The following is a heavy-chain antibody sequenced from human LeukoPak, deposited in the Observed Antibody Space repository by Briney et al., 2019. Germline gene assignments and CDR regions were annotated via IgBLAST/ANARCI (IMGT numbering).Heavy chain of an antibody. D-gene: IGHD3-10*01. CDR3: ARGITVVRGVIKGGMDV. V-gene: IGHV1-69*06. Sequence: ASVKVSCKASGGTFSSYAISWVRQAPGQGLEWMGGIIPIFGTANYAQKFQGRVTMTADKSTGTVYMELSSLRSGDTAVYHCARGITVVRGVIKGGMDVWGQGTTVTVSS. CDR1: GGTFSSYA. CDR2: IIPIFGTA. J-gene: IGHJ6*02.